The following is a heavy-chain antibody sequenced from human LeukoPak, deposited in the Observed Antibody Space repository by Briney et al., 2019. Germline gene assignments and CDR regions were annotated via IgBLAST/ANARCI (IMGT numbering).Heavy chain of an antibody. CDR3: AKGVRITMVRGAFDI. J-gene: IGHJ3*02. V-gene: IGHV3-9*01. CDR2: ISWNSGSI. CDR1: GFTFDDYP. Sequence: GGSLRLSCAASGFTFDDYPMHWVRQAPGKGLEWVSGISWNSGSIVYADSVKGRFTISRDNAENSLYLQMNSLRPEDTALYYCAKGVRITMVRGAFDIWGQGTMVTVSS. D-gene: IGHD3-10*01.